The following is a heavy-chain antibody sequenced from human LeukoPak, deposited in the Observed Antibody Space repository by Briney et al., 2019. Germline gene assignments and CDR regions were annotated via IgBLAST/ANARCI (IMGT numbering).Heavy chain of an antibody. CDR2: IYSGGST. Sequence: GGSLRLSCAASGFTVSSNYMSWVRQAPGKGLEWVSVIYSGGSTYYADSVKGRFTISRDNSKNTLYLQMNSLRAEDTAVYYCASASISLRSSSWYFDYWGQGTLVTVSS. CDR1: GFTVSSNY. CDR3: ASASISLRSSSWYFDY. J-gene: IGHJ4*02. D-gene: IGHD6-13*01. V-gene: IGHV3-53*01.